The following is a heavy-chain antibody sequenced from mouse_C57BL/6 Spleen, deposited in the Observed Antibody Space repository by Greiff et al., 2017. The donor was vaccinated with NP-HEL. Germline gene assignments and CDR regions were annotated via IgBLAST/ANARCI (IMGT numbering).Heavy chain of an antibody. CDR1: GYTFTDYE. D-gene: IGHD1-1*01. CDR2: IDPETGGT. J-gene: IGHJ3*01. Sequence: LVESGAELVRPGASVTLSCKASGYTFTDYEMHWVKQTPVHGLEWIGAIDPETGGTAYNQKFKGKAILTADKSSSTAYMELRSLTSEDSAVYYCTRTLDYYGSSYDWFAYWGQGTLVTVSA. V-gene: IGHV1-15*01. CDR3: TRTLDYYGSSYDWFAY.